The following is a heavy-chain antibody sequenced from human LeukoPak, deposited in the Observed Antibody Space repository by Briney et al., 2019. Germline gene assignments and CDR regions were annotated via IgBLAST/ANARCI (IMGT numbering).Heavy chain of an antibody. J-gene: IGHJ3*02. Sequence: PSETLSLTCAVYGGSFSGYYWSWIRQPPGKGLEWIGEINHSGSTNYNPSLKSRVTISVDTSKDQFSLKLSSVTAADTAVYYCAPGLLYDSSGYYSSDAFDIWGQGTMVTVSS. CDR2: INHSGST. CDR3: APGLLYDSSGYYSSDAFDI. V-gene: IGHV4-34*01. D-gene: IGHD3-22*01. CDR1: GGSFSGYY.